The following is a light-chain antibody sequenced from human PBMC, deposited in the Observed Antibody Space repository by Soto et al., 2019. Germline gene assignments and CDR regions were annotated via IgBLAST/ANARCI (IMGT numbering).Light chain of an antibody. CDR3: QQYNSYSPLT. J-gene: IGKJ4*01. CDR2: KAS. V-gene: IGKV1-5*03. Sequence: DIQMTQSPSTLSVSVGDRITITCRASQSISSWLAWYQQKPGKAPNLLIYKASSLESGVPSRFSGSGSGTEFTLTISSLQPDDFATYYCQQYNSYSPLTFGGGTKVEIK. CDR1: QSISSW.